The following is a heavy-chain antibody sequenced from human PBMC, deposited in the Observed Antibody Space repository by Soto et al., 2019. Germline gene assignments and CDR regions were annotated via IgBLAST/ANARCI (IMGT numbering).Heavy chain of an antibody. CDR2: IIPIFGTA. V-gene: IGHV1-69*01. Sequence: QVQLVQSGAEVKKPGSSVKVSCKASGGTFSSYAISWVRQAPGHGLEWMGGIIPIFGTANYAQKFQGRVTITADESTSTAYMELGSRRSEDTAVYYCARDLPIFRRLAAADGVRFDPWFQGTLVTVSS. CDR1: GGTFSSYA. CDR3: ARDLPIFRRLAAADGVRFDP. D-gene: IGHD6-13*01. J-gene: IGHJ5*02.